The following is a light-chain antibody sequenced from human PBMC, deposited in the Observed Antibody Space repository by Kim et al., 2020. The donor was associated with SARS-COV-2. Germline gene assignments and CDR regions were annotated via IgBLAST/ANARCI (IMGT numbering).Light chain of an antibody. CDR3: QQYKSDPHT. Sequence: SASVGDRVTITGRARQDISNYLAWYHQMPVTVPPPLIYAASALQSAVPSRFSGSASVTDFTLTISSQQPEDVATYYCQQYKSDPHTFGQGTKLEI. CDR2: AAS. V-gene: IGKV1-27*01. J-gene: IGKJ2*01. CDR1: QDISNY.